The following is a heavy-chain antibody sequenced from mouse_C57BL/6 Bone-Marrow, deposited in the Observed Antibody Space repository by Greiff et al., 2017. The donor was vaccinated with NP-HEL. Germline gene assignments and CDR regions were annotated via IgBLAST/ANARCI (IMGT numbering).Heavy chain of an antibody. CDR2: IDPSDSYT. Sequence: VQLKQPGAELVRPGTSVKLSCKASGYTFTSYWMHWVKQRPGQGLEWIGVIDPSDSYTNYNQKFKGKATLTVDTSSSTAYMQLSSLTSEDSAVYYCARTGYDGYPWYFDVWGTGTTVTVSS. J-gene: IGHJ1*03. CDR3: ARTGYDGYPWYFDV. D-gene: IGHD2-3*01. V-gene: IGHV1-59*01. CDR1: GYTFTSYW.